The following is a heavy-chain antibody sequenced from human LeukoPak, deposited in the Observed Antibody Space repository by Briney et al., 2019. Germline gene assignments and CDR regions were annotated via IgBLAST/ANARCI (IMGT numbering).Heavy chain of an antibody. CDR3: ARGNSSGWSDY. V-gene: IGHV4-34*01. D-gene: IGHD6-19*01. CDR1: GDSISSYY. Sequence: SETLSLTCTVSGDSISSYYWSWIRQPPGKGLEWIGEINHSGSTNYNPSLKSRVTISVDTSKNQFSLKLSSVTAADTAVYYCARGNSSGWSDYWGQGTLVTVSS. CDR2: INHSGST. J-gene: IGHJ4*02.